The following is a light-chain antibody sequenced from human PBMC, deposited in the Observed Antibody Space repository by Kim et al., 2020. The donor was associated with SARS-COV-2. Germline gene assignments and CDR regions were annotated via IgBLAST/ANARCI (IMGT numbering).Light chain of an antibody. Sequence: QSVLTQPASVSGSPGQSITISCIGSSSDIENYNLVSWYQQHPGQAPKLIIYEVVKRPSGVADRFSGSKSGKTASLTISGLQTEDEADYYCCSYAGSTPLKFGGGTQLTVL. J-gene: IGLJ3*02. V-gene: IGLV2-23*02. CDR2: EVV. CDR3: CSYAGSTPLK. CDR1: SSDIENYNL.